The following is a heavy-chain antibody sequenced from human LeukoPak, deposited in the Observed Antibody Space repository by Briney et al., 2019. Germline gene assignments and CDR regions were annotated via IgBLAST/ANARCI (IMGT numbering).Heavy chain of an antibody. V-gene: IGHV4-59*08. CDR2: IYYTGST. CDR1: DGSISSSY. CDR3: ARMYDSSGYYYPFDY. D-gene: IGHD3-22*01. Sequence: SETLSLTCTVSDGSISSSYWSWIRQPPGKGLEWIGYIYYTGSTNYNPSLKSRVTISADTSKNHFSLKLSSVTAADTAVYYCARMYDSSGYYYPFDYWGQGTLVTVSS. J-gene: IGHJ4*02.